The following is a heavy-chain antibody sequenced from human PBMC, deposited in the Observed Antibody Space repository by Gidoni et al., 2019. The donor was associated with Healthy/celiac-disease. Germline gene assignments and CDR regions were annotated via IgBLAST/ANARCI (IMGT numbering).Heavy chain of an antibody. CDR1: GFTSSNAW. Sequence: EVHLVESGGGLVKPGGSLRLSCAASGFTSSNAWMSWVRQAPGKGLEWVGRIKSKTDGGTTDYAAPVKGRFTISRDDSKNTLYLQMNSLKTEDTAVYYCTTDRSDYYDSSGYYYGYYWGQGTLVTVSS. V-gene: IGHV3-15*01. CDR3: TTDRSDYYDSSGYYYGYY. CDR2: IKSKTDGGTT. D-gene: IGHD3-22*01. J-gene: IGHJ4*02.